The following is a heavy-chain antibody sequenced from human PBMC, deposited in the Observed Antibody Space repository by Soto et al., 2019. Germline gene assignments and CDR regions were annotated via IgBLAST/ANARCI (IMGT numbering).Heavy chain of an antibody. Sequence: EVQLVESGGGLVKPGGSLRLSCAASGFTFSSYSMNWVRQAPGKGLEWVSSISSSSSYIYYADSVKGRFTISRDNAKNSLYLQMNSLRAEDNAVYYCAREVVRGVDYSYYGIDVWGQGTTVTVSS. CDR2: ISSSSSYI. J-gene: IGHJ6*02. V-gene: IGHV3-21*01. D-gene: IGHD6-6*01. CDR3: AREVVRGVDYSYYGIDV. CDR1: GFTFSSYS.